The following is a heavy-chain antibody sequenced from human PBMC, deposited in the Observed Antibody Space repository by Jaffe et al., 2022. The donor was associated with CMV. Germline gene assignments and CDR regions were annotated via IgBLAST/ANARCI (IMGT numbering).Heavy chain of an antibody. CDR1: GFTFGDYA. D-gene: IGHD3-3*01. Sequence: EVQLVESGGGLVKPGRSLRLSCTASGFTFGDYAMSWFRQAPGKGLEWVGFIRSKAYGGTTEYAASVKGRFTISRDDSKSIAYLQMNSLKTEDTAVYYCTRCGYDFWSGSPDMAFDIWGQGTMVTVSS. CDR3: TRCGYDFWSGSPDMAFDI. CDR2: IRSKAYGGTT. V-gene: IGHV3-49*05. J-gene: IGHJ3*02.